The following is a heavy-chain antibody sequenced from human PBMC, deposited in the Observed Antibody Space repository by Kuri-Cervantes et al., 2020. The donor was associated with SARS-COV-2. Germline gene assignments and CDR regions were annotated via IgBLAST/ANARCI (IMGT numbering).Heavy chain of an antibody. CDR3: ARGMTTVTPSFFDY. J-gene: IGHJ4*02. V-gene: IGHV3-43*02. CDR2: ISGDGGST. D-gene: IGHD4-17*01. Sequence: GGSLRLSCAASGFTFDDYAMHWVRQAPGKGLEWVSLISGDGGSTYYADSVKGRFTISRDNAKNSLYLQMNSLRAEDTAVYYCARGMTTVTPSFFDYWGQGTLVTVSS. CDR1: GFTFDDYA.